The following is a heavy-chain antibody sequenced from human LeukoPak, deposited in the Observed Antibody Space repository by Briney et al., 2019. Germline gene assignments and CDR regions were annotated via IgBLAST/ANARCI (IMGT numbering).Heavy chain of an antibody. CDR1: GDSISHSRSY. D-gene: IGHD6-19*01. Sequence: PSETLSLTCTVSGDSISHSRSYWTWIRQSPGKGLEWIGGVTDTGNTYYNTSLKSRLAFSVDTSRNQFSLTLRSVTAADTAVYYCARRPLAVAGGFDYWGQGTLVTVSS. V-gene: IGHV4-39*07. CDR2: VTDTGNT. J-gene: IGHJ4*02. CDR3: ARRPLAVAGGFDY.